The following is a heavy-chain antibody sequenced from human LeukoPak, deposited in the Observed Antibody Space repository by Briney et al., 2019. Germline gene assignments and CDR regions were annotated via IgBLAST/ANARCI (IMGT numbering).Heavy chain of an antibody. CDR1: GGTFSTNG. D-gene: IGHD3-10*01. J-gene: IGHJ4*02. CDR2: IIPLFRSA. Sequence: ASVKVSCKASGGTFSTNGLSWVRQAPGQGLEWMGGIIPLFRSANYAQKFQGRVTITADESTSTGYMELSRLTSEDTAVYYCARDRSGSMYYFDYWGQGTLVTVSS. V-gene: IGHV1-69*13. CDR3: ARDRSGSMYYFDY.